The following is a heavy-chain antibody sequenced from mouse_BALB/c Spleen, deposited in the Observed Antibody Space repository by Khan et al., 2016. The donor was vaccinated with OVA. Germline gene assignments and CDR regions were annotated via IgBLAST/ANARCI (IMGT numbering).Heavy chain of an antibody. D-gene: IGHD1-1*01. V-gene: IGHV5-6*01. J-gene: IGHJ3*01. CDR2: ISSGGTYT. CDR1: EFTFSTYG. Sequence: EVELVESGGDLVKPGGSLKLSCAASEFTFSTYGMSWVRQTPDRGLEWVATISSGGTYTFYPDNVKGRFTISRDNANNTLYLQMSSLKSADTAMYYCARLAYYYNSEGFAYWGQGTLVHCLC. CDR3: ARLAYYYNSEGFAY.